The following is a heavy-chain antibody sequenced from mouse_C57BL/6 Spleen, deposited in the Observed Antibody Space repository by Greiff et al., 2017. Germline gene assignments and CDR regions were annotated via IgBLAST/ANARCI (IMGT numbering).Heavy chain of an antibody. J-gene: IGHJ3*01. CDR1: GYTFTSYW. CDR3: AYYEYDAWFAY. CDR2: INPSNGGT. Sequence: VQLQQPGAELVRPGSSVKLSCKASGYTFTSYWMHWVKQRPGQGLEWIGNINPSNGGTNYNEKFKSKATLTVDKSSSTAYMQLSSLTSEDSAVYYCAYYEYDAWFAYWGQGTLVTVSA. V-gene: IGHV1-53*01. D-gene: IGHD2-4*01.